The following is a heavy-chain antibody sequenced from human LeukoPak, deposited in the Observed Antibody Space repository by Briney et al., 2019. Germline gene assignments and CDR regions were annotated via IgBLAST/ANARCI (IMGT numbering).Heavy chain of an antibody. V-gene: IGHV4-34*01. CDR3: AIHIVVVPAAKKKNWFDP. Sequence: SEALSLTCAVYGGSFSGYYWSWIRQPPGKGLEWIGEINHSGSTNYNPSLKSRVTISVDTSKNQFSLKLSSVTAADTAVYYCAIHIVVVPAAKKKNWFDPWGQGTLVTVSS. CDR2: INHSGST. D-gene: IGHD2-2*01. J-gene: IGHJ5*02. CDR1: GGSFSGYY.